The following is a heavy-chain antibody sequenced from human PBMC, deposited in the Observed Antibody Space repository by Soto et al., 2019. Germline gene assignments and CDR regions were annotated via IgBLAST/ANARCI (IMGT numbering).Heavy chain of an antibody. CDR3: ARWPTVSRPTYGMDV. CDR2: IIPMFNIT. J-gene: IGHJ6*02. Sequence: SVKVSCKASGGTFVSYVYNWVRQAPGQGLEWMGGIIPMFNITNYAQKFQGRITITADESTTTAYMELSSLKSGDTAVYFCARWPTVSRPTYGMDVWGQGTTVTVSS. D-gene: IGHD4-4*01. V-gene: IGHV1-69*13. CDR1: GGTFVSYV.